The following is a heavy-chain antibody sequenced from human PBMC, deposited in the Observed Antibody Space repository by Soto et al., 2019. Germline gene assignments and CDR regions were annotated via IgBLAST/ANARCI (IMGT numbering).Heavy chain of an antibody. CDR3: AREGETWDDRPFDH. CDR1: GYAFTSYH. CDR2: ISAHNGKT. D-gene: IGHD1-1*01. V-gene: IGHV1-18*01. J-gene: IGHJ4*02. Sequence: QVQLVQSGAEVKKPGASVKVSCQTSGYAFTSYHISWVRQAPGQSLEWMGWISAHNGKTNYAQKFKGRVTMTSDTSTNTAYMELRSLRSDDTAVYYCAREGETWDDRPFDHWGQGTLVTVSS.